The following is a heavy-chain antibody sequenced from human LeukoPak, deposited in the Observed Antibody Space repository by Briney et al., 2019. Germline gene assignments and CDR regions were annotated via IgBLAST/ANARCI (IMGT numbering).Heavy chain of an antibody. J-gene: IGHJ3*02. CDR2: FDPEDGET. V-gene: IGHV1-24*01. D-gene: IGHD2-2*01. CDR1: GYTLTELS. Sequence: ASVKVSCKVSGYTLTELSMHWVRQAPGKGLEWMGGFDPEDGETIYAQKFQGRVTMTEDTSTDSAYMELSSLRSEDTAVYYCARALPALERNAFDIWGQGTMVTVSS. CDR3: ARALPALERNAFDI.